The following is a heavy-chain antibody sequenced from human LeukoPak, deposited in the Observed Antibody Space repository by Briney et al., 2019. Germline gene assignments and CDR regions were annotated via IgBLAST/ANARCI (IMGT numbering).Heavy chain of an antibody. Sequence: GGSLRLSCVVSGFTLSSYWMSWVRQAPGKGLEWVANIKQDGSEKYYVDSVKGRFTISRDNAKNSLYLQVNSLRAEDTAVYYCARRSGQLRWFDPWGQGTPVTVSS. CDR1: GFTLSSYW. CDR3: ARRSGQLRWFDP. D-gene: IGHD6-6*01. J-gene: IGHJ5*02. V-gene: IGHV3-7*01. CDR2: IKQDGSEK.